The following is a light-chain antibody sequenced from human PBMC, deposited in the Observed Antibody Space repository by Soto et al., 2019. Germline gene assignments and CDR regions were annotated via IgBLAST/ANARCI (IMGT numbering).Light chain of an antibody. Sequence: QSVLTQPASVSGSPGQSITISCTGTSSDVGGYNYVSWYQQHPGKAPKLMIYDVSNRPSGVSNRFSGSKSGNTASLTISGLQAEDEADYYCSSYTSSSTLEVVFGGGTQLTVL. V-gene: IGLV2-14*01. CDR1: SSDVGGYNY. CDR3: SSYTSSSTLEVV. J-gene: IGLJ2*01. CDR2: DVS.